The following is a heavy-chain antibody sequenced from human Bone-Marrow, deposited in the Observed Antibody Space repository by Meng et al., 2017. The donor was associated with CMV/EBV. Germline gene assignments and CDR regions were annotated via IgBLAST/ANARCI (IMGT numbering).Heavy chain of an antibody. CDR3: AREGFLGFLEWLPPDY. CDR1: GFTFSNAW. J-gene: IGHJ4*02. CDR2: IKQDGSEK. Sequence: GESLKISCVVSGFTFSNAWMSWVRQAPGKGLEWVANIKQDGSEKYYVDSVKGRFTISRDNAKNSLYLQMNSLRAEDTAVYYCAREGFLGFLEWLPPDYWGQGTLVTVSS. D-gene: IGHD3-3*01. V-gene: IGHV3-7*01.